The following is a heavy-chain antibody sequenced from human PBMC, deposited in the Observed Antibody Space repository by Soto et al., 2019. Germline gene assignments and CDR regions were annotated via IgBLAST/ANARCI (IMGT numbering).Heavy chain of an antibody. D-gene: IGHD4-17*01. CDR3: AASYGDYCLDY. Sequence: QVQLQESGPGLVKPSQTLSLTCIVSGDSISSGDYYWSWIRQPPGKGLEWIGYIYYSGRTYHNPSLTNRVSLSVDTSQNQFSLRLNSVTAADTAVYYCAASYGDYCLDYWGQGTLVTVSS. CDR1: GDSISSGDYY. J-gene: IGHJ4*02. V-gene: IGHV4-30-4*01. CDR2: IYYSGRT.